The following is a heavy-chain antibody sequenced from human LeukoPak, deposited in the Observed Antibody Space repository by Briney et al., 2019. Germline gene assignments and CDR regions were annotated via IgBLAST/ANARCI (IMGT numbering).Heavy chain of an antibody. D-gene: IGHD3-3*01. CDR3: ATRVTIFGVVIFDY. CDR2: FDPEDGET. J-gene: IGHJ4*02. CDR1: GYTLTELS. V-gene: IGHV1-24*01. Sequence: ASVKVSCKVSGYTLTELSMHWMRQAPGKGLEWMGGFDPEDGETIYAQKFQGRVTMTEDTSTDTAYMELSSLRSEDTAVYYCATRVTIFGVVIFDYWGQGTLVTVSS.